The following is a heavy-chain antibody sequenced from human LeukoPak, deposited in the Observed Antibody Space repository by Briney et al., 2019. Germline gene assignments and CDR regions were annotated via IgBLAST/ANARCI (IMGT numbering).Heavy chain of an antibody. CDR1: GGTFSDYA. D-gene: IGHD3-3*01. CDR3: AGIPVFGVVLHQEPV. J-gene: IGHJ6*03. CDR2: FIPILDAA. V-gene: IGHV1-69*10. Sequence: SVKVSCKASGGTFSDYALNWVRQAPGQGLEWMGVFIPILDAANSTQKFQGRLTITADISTNTVYMELSSLRFDDTAVYFCAGIPVFGVVLHQEPVWGKGTTVTVSS.